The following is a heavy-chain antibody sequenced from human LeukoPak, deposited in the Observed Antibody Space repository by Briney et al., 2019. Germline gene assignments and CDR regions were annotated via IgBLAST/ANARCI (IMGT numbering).Heavy chain of an antibody. Sequence: GGSLRLSCSASGFTLSTHSINWVRQAPGKGLEWVSSITHRDNIFYADSVKGRFTISRDNAKNSLSLQMNSLRAEDTAVYYCARVMIIAPQWGDAMDVWGQGTTVTVSS. CDR2: ITHRDNI. CDR1: GFTLSTHS. V-gene: IGHV3-21*01. D-gene: IGHD3-16*01. CDR3: ARVMIIAPQWGDAMDV. J-gene: IGHJ6*02.